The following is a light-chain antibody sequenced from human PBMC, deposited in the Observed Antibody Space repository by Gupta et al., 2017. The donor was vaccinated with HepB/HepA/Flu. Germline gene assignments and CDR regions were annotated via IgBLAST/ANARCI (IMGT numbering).Light chain of an antibody. V-gene: IGKV3-11*01. Sequence: EIVLTQSPATLSLSPGERATLSCRATQSVGTYLAWHQHKPGQAPRLLIYDASNRAPGIPASFSGSGSGTDFTLTISSLESEDFAVYYCQQRSNWPLFTFGPGTKVDIK. CDR1: QSVGTY. J-gene: IGKJ3*01. CDR2: DAS. CDR3: QQRSNWPLFT.